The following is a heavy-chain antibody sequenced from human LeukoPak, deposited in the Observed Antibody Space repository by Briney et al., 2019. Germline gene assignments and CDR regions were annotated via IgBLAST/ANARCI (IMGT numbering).Heavy chain of an antibody. D-gene: IGHD2-2*01. Sequence: SQTLSLTCTVSGGSISSGSYYWSWIRQPAGRGLEWIGRIYTSGSTNYNPSLKSRVTISVDTSKNQSSLKLSSVTAADTAVYYCARDGSKFHTSCCSWFDPWGQGTLVTVSS. CDR3: ARDGSKFHTSCCSWFDP. V-gene: IGHV4-61*02. CDR2: IYTSGST. CDR1: GGSISSGSYY. J-gene: IGHJ5*02.